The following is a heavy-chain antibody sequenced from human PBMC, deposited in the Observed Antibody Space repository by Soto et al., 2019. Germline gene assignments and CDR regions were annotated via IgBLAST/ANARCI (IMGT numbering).Heavy chain of an antibody. Sequence: PGGSLRLSCAASGFTFSRYGMHWVRQAPGKGPQWVAVISDDGSNKFYADPVKGRFTISRDNSRNTLYLQMNSLGVDDTSVYYCAKSTFYYESNQCDSWGQGTLVTVSS. CDR1: GFTFSRYG. CDR2: ISDDGSNK. D-gene: IGHD3-22*01. J-gene: IGHJ4*02. CDR3: AKSTFYYESNQCDS. V-gene: IGHV3-30*18.